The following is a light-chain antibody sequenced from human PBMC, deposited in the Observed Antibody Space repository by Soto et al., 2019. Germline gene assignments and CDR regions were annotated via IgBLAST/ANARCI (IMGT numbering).Light chain of an antibody. V-gene: IGKV1-39*01. CDR2: VAS. J-gene: IGKJ4*01. CDR1: QTVMSY. CDR3: PQTYRFPLT. Sequence: DIEMTQSPASLSTSVGGRVNITCRAGQTVMSYLHWYQQKPGQAPNLLIYVASYLHSGVPSRFSGSGSGTDFTLTITNVQHEDSATYFCPQTYRFPLTFGAATKVDIK.